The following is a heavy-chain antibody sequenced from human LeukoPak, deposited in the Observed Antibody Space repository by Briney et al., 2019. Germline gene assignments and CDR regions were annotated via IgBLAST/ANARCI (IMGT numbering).Heavy chain of an antibody. CDR1: GGSISTTSYY. J-gene: IGHJ4*02. V-gene: IGHV4-39*01. CDR2: IYDGGSA. D-gene: IGHD2-21*02. CDR3: ARHSPHLCVGGYSYSIGFDS. Sequence: TSETLSLTCTLSGGSISTTSYYGGWVRQPRGKGLEWLGTIYDGGSACYTPSLESRGPISVDTSKDQFTLNLSSATAADTAVYYCARHSPHLCVGGYSYSIGFDSWGQGALVTVSS.